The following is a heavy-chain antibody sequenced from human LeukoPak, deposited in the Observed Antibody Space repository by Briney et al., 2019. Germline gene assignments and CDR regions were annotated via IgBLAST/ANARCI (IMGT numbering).Heavy chain of an antibody. CDR1: GFTFSGFW. J-gene: IGHJ3*02. V-gene: IGHV3-74*01. D-gene: IGHD3-10*01. CDR3: ARDSYWLGGSIGAFDI. CDR2: ISFDGSDA. Sequence: GGSLRLSCAASGFTFSGFWMHWVRQAPGKGLVWVSCISFDGSDATYADSVKGRFTISRDNAKNSLSLQMNSLRAEDTAIYYCARDSYWLGGSIGAFDIWGQGTMVTVSS.